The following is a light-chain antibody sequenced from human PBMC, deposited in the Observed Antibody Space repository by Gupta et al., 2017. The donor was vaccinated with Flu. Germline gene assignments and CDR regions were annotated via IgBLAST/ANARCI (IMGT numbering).Light chain of an antibody. V-gene: IGLV1-44*01. J-gene: IGLJ2*01. CDR3: AAWDDSVRGVI. Sequence: SVLPPPPSASGTPGQRVTISCSGSTSNIGSKTVNWYQQVTGKAPKLLIYSDDQRPPEVPDRVSGSKSGTAATLAIGRLQAEDEADYYCAAWDDSVRGVIFGGGTKLTVL. CDR1: TSNIGSKT. CDR2: SDD.